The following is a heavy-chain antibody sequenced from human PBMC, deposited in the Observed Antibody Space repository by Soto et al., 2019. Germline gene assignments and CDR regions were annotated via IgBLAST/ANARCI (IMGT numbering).Heavy chain of an antibody. CDR1: GFTFNNFA. V-gene: IGHV3-23*01. CDR3: AKERQRFLDILTGATNFNS. J-gene: IGHJ4*02. Sequence: EVHLLGSGGDLVKPGGSLRLSCEVSGFTFNNFAMSWVRQSPGKGLEWVSTISSDGDLRHYAESVKGRFTISRDNSKSSLFLQVNSLRAEDTALYFCAKERQRFLDILTGATNFNSWGQGTLVTVST. CDR2: ISSDGDLR. D-gene: IGHD3-9*01.